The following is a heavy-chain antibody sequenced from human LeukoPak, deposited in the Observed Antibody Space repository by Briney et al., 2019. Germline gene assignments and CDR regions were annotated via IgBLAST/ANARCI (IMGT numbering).Heavy chain of an antibody. CDR2: IYYSGST. CDR1: GGSISSGGYY. Sequence: PSETLSLTCTVSGGSISSGGYYWSWIRQHPGTGLEWVGYIYYSGSTYYNPSLKSRVTISVDTSKNQFSLKLSSVTAADTAVYYCARGYYDSSGYHLLGYGGQGTLVTVSA. J-gene: IGHJ4*02. D-gene: IGHD3-22*01. CDR3: ARGYYDSSGYHLLGY. V-gene: IGHV4-31*03.